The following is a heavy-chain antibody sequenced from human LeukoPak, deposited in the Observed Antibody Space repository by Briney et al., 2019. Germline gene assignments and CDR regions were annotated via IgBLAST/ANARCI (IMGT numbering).Heavy chain of an antibody. D-gene: IGHD6-13*01. Sequence: SETLSLTCTVSGGSISTYYWSWIRQPPGKGLEWIGEINHSGSTNYNPSLKSRVTISVDTSKNQFSLKLSSVTAADTAVYYCARRTYTSRRYYYYYMDVWGKGTTVTVSS. CDR1: GGSISTYY. CDR3: ARRTYTSRRYYYYYMDV. CDR2: INHSGST. V-gene: IGHV4-34*01. J-gene: IGHJ6*03.